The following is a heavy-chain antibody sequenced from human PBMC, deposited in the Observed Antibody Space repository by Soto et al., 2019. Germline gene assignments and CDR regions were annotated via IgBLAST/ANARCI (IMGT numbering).Heavy chain of an antibody. V-gene: IGHV3-30-3*01. D-gene: IGHD1-7*01. J-gene: IGHJ4*02. Sequence: GGSLRLSCAASGFTFSSYAMHWVRQAPGKGLEWVAVISYDGSNRYYADSVKGRFTISRDNSKSTLYLQMNSLRAEDTAVYYCARGPNWNYVPYFDYWGQGTLVTVSS. CDR3: ARGPNWNYVPYFDY. CDR1: GFTFSSYA. CDR2: ISYDGSNR.